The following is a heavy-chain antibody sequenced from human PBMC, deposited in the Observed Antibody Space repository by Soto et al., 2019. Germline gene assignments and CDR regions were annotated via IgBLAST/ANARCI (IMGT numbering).Heavy chain of an antibody. CDR3: AKDLWACSGGSCYYYSMDV. Sequence: AGGSLGLCCGASGFTFSSYAISWVRPAPGEGVEWVSAISGSGGSTYYADSVKDRFTISRDNSKNTLYLQMNSLRAEDTAVYYCAKDLWACSGGSCYYYSMDVWGKGTTVTVSS. CDR1: GFTFSSYA. J-gene: IGHJ6*03. CDR2: ISGSGGST. V-gene: IGHV3-23*01. D-gene: IGHD2-15*01.